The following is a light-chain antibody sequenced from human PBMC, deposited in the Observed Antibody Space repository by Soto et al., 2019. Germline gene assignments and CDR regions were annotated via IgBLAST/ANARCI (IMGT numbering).Light chain of an antibody. Sequence: EIVLTQSPGTLSLSPGERATLSCRASQSVSSSYLAWYQQKPGQAPRLLIYGASSRATGIPDRFSGSGSGTDFTLTISRLEPEDFAVYYCQQYGSSPPDFGQGTRLKIK. J-gene: IGKJ5*01. CDR3: QQYGSSPPD. V-gene: IGKV3-20*01. CDR2: GAS. CDR1: QSVSSSY.